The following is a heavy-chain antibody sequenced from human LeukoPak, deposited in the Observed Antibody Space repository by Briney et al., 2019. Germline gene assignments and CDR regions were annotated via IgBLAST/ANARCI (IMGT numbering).Heavy chain of an antibody. CDR3: ARDPHSLDY. CDR1: GFTFSSYA. J-gene: IGHJ4*02. CDR2: IAYTGTI. V-gene: IGHV3-48*01. Sequence: GGSLRLSCTASGFTFSSYAMNWVRQAPGKGLEWVAYIAYTGTIHYADSVRGRFAISRDNAKSSLFLQLNSLRAEDTAVYYCARDPHSLDYWGQGTLVTVSS.